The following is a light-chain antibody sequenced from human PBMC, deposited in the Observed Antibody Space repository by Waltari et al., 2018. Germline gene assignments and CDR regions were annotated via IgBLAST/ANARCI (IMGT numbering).Light chain of an antibody. V-gene: IGKV3-20*01. CDR2: DAS. Sequence: EIMLKQSPGPLSLSLGERATLSCRASQSISRFLAWYQQKPGQAPRLLIYDASTRATGIPDRFSGSGSGTDFSLTISRLEPEGIAVYYCQKYGSLPATFGQGTKVEIK. CDR1: QSISRF. J-gene: IGKJ1*01. CDR3: QKYGSLPAT.